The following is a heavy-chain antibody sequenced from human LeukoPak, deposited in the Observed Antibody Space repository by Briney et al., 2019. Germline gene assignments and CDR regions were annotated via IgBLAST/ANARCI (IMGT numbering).Heavy chain of an antibody. CDR3: ARDYGDYERGFDF. D-gene: IGHD4-17*01. Sequence: GGSLGLSCAASGLIVSSVYMSWVRQAPGKGLEWVSLIYDDGTTFYADSVKGRFTISRDNSKNTLYLQMNNLRAEDTAVYYCARDYGDYERGFDFWGQGTMVTVSS. J-gene: IGHJ3*01. CDR2: IYDDGTT. V-gene: IGHV3-53*01. CDR1: GLIVSSVY.